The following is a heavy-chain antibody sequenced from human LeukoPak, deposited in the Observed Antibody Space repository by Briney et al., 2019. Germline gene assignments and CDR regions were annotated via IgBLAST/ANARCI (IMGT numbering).Heavy chain of an antibody. CDR3: ARWRSTIAAAGSDY. V-gene: IGHV3-7*01. Sequence: QTGGSLRLSCAASGFTFSSYGMSWVRQAPGKGLEWVANIKGDGSEKYYVDSVKGRFTISRDNAKNSLYLQMNSLRAEDTAVYYCARWRSTIAAAGSDYWGQGTLVTVSS. J-gene: IGHJ4*02. D-gene: IGHD6-13*01. CDR1: GFTFSSYG. CDR2: IKGDGSEK.